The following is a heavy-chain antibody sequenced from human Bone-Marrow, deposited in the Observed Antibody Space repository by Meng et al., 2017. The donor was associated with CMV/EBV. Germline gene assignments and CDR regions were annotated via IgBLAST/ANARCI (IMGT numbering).Heavy chain of an antibody. CDR2: ISAYNGNT. Sequence: ASVKVSCKASGYTSTSYGISWVRQAPGQGLEWMGWISAYNGNTNYAQKLQGRVTMTTDTSTSTPYMELRSLRSDDTAVYYCARDHCSSTSGYIGGWFDPWGQGTLVTVSS. CDR1: GYTSTSYG. CDR3: ARDHCSSTSGYIGGWFDP. D-gene: IGHD2-2*01. V-gene: IGHV1-18*01. J-gene: IGHJ5*02.